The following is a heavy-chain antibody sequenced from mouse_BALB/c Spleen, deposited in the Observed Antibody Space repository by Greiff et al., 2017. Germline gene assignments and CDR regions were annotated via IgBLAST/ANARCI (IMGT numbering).Heavy chain of an antibody. Sequence: EVQGVESGGGLVKPGGSLKLSCAASGFTFSDYYMYWVRQTPEKRLEWVATISDGGSYTYYPDSVKGRFTISRDNAKNNLYLQMSSLKSEDTAMYYSATGDFDYWGQGTTLTVSS. CDR2: ISDGGSYT. CDR1: GFTFSDYY. D-gene: IGHD4-1*01. J-gene: IGHJ2*01. CDR3: ATGDFDY. V-gene: IGHV5-4*02.